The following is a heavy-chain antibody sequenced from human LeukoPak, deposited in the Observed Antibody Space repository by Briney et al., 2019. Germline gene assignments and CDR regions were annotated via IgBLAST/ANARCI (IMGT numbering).Heavy chain of an antibody. Sequence: GGSLRLSCAASGFTFSDYYMSWIRQAPGKGLEWVSYISSSGSTIYYADSVKGRFTISRDNAKNSLYLQMNSLRAEDTAVYYCTREDLHSSSWYGGFDYWGQGTLVTVSS. CDR2: ISSSGSTI. J-gene: IGHJ4*02. D-gene: IGHD6-13*01. CDR3: TREDLHSSSWYGGFDY. V-gene: IGHV3-11*01. CDR1: GFTFSDYY.